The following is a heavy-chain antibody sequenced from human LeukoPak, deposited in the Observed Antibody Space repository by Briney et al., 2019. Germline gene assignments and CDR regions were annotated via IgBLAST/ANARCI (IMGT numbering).Heavy chain of an antibody. CDR1: RHTYTSYD. D-gene: IGHD1-26*01. CDR3: ARVESGSYYNYYGMDV. Sequence: ASVKVSCKAARHTYTSYDINWLRQATGQGLRWMGWMKPNSGNTGYAQKFKGRVTMTRNTSISTAYMELSSLRSEDTAVYYCARVESGSYYNYYGMDVWGQGTTVTVSS. J-gene: IGHJ6*02. CDR2: MKPNSGNT. V-gene: IGHV1-8*01.